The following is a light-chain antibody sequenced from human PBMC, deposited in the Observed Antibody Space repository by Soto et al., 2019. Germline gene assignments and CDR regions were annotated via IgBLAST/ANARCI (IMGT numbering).Light chain of an antibody. J-gene: IGLJ1*01. CDR1: SSNIGSTYE. CDR3: QSYDDSLSVHYV. CDR2: GNT. Sequence: QPVLTQPPSVSGAPGQGVTISCTRSSSNIGSTYEVQWYQQLPGTAPKLLIHGNTNRPSGVPDRFSGSKSGTSASLAITGLQADDEADYYCQSYDDSLSVHYVFGTGTKVTVL. V-gene: IGLV1-40*01.